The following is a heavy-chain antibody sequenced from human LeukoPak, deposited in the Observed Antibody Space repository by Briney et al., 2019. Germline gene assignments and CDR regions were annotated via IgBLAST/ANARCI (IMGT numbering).Heavy chain of an antibody. CDR1: GFIFSNYA. CDR2: FSGSGGST. J-gene: IGHJ6*03. D-gene: IGHD3-10*01. V-gene: IGHV3-23*01. CDR3: AKDGQVSGSSPRGYYYYYMDV. Sequence: GGSLRLSCAASGFIFSNYAMSWVRQAPGKGLQWVSAFSGSGGSTYYADSVKGRFTISRDNSKNTLYLQMNSLRAEDTAVYYCAKDGQVSGSSPRGYYYYYMDVWGKGTTVTISS.